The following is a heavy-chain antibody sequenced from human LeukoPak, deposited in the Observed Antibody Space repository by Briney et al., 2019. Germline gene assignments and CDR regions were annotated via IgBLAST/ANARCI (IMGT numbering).Heavy chain of an antibody. CDR2: VTYTGS. CDR1: GTSISSYY. V-gene: IGHV4-59*08. D-gene: IGHD5-18*01. Sequence: SETLSLTCTVSGTSISSYYWSWLRQPPGKGPEWIGYVTYTGSKYNPSLKSRVTISTDRSKKEVSLRLSSVAAADTAMYFCARHVDTALIGAFHIWGQGTMVTVS. J-gene: IGHJ3*02. CDR3: ARHVDTALIGAFHI.